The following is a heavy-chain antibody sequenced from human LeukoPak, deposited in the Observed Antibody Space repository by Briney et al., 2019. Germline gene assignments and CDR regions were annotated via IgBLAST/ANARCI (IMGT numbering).Heavy chain of an antibody. D-gene: IGHD4-17*01. CDR1: GGTFSSYA. CDR2: IIPIFGTA. CDR3: ARDPTTVTPYYFDY. J-gene: IGHJ4*02. Sequence: SVKVSCKASGGTFSSYAISWVRQAPGQGLEWMGRIIPIFGTANYAQKFQGRVTITTDESTSTASLERSSLRSEATAVYFCARDPTTVTPYYFDYWGQGTLVTVSS. V-gene: IGHV1-69*05.